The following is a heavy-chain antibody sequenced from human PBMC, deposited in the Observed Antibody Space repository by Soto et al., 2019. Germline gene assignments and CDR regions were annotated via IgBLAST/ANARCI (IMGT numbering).Heavy chain of an antibody. D-gene: IGHD3-3*02. V-gene: IGHV1-69*13. CDR1: GGTFNSHA. CDR2: IIPIFETA. J-gene: IGHJ4*02. Sequence: ASVKVSCKASGGTFNSHAISWVRQAPGHGLEWLGGIIPIFETANYEQNFQGRVTITADESTNTAYLDLNSLTSEDTAIYYCAVGDRSIWYSNYWGQGTQVTVSS. CDR3: AVGDRSIWYSNY.